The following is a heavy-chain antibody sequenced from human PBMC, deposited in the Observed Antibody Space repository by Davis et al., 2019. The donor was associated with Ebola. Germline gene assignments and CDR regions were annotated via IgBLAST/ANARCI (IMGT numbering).Heavy chain of an antibody. D-gene: IGHD6-6*01. J-gene: IGHJ4*02. CDR1: GFTFSSYA. CDR2: ISSDSDYI. Sequence: GGSLRLSCAASGFTFSSYAMSWVRQAPGKGLEWVSSISSDSDYIYYADSVKGRFTISRDNAKNSLYLQMNSLRAEDTAVYYCARDEPEYSYGFDYWGQGTLVTVSS. CDR3: ARDEPEYSYGFDY. V-gene: IGHV3-21*01.